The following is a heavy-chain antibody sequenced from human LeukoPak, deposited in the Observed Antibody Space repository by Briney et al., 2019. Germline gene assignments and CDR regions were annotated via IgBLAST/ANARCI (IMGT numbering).Heavy chain of an antibody. CDR2: ISGSGGST. D-gene: IGHD2-15*01. J-gene: IGHJ4*02. CDR3: AKTRGYCSGGSCYDDY. V-gene: IGHV3-23*01. CDR1: GFTFSSYA. Sequence: GSLRLSCAASGFTFSSYAMSWVRPAPGKGLEWVSSISGSGGSTYYADSVKGRFTISRDSSKNTLYLQMNSLRAEDTAVYYCAKTRGYCSGGSCYDDYWGQGTLVTVSS.